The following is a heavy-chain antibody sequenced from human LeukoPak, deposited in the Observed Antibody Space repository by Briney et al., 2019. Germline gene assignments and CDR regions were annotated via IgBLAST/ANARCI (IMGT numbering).Heavy chain of an antibody. D-gene: IGHD5-24*01. J-gene: IGHJ4*02. CDR1: GHTFTDYY. CDR3: ARGRHIEMTTMSGGSDY. Sequence: ASVKVSCKASGHTFTDYYMHWVRQAPGQGLEWMGWLNPNSGDTNYAQKFQGRVSMTRDTSVSTAYMDLSDLRSDDTAVYYCARGRHIEMTTMSGGSDYWGQGTLVTVSS. V-gene: IGHV1-2*02. CDR2: LNPNSGDT.